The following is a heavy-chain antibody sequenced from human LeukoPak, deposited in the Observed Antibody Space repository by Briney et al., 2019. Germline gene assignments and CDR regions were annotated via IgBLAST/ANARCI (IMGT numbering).Heavy chain of an antibody. V-gene: IGHV4-39*01. CDR1: GGSIGSSSYY. J-gene: IGHJ4*02. CDR3: ARTAGYCSGGTCVDS. Sequence: KPSETLSLTCSVSGGSIGSSSYYWGWIRQPPGKGLEWVGSIYYSGSTYYNPSLKSRPTIAADTSKNQFSLRLSSVNAADTAVYYCARTAGYCSGGTCVDSWGQGTLITVSS. D-gene: IGHD2-15*01. CDR2: IYYSGST.